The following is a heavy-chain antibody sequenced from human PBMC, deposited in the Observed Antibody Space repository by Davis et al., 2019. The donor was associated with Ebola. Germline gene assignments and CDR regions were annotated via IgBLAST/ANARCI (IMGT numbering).Heavy chain of an antibody. D-gene: IGHD6-13*01. CDR3: ATAVYSSSFRADYMDV. CDR1: GGTFSSYA. V-gene: IGHV1-69*05. Sequence: SVKVSCKASGGTFSSYAISWVRQAPGQGLEWMGGIIPIFGTANYAQKFQGRVTMTTDTSTSTAYMELRSLRSDDTAVYYCATAVYSSSFRADYMDVWGKGTTVTVSS. CDR2: IIPIFGTA. J-gene: IGHJ6*03.